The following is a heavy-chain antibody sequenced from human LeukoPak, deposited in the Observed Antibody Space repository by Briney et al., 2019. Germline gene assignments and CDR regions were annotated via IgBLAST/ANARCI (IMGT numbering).Heavy chain of an antibody. CDR3: TTDLPSSSRWSNDF. J-gene: IGHJ4*02. D-gene: IGHD2-2*01. V-gene: IGHV3-15*07. Sequence: GGSRRLSCEGSAFIFGGNWMNWVRQTPGKGLEWVARIKRKSEGEIADYLAPVKGRFTISRDDTRNLVHLQMNNLKTEDTGMYYCTTDLPSSSRWSNDFWGLGALVTVSS. CDR2: IKRKSEGEIA. CDR1: AFIFGGNW.